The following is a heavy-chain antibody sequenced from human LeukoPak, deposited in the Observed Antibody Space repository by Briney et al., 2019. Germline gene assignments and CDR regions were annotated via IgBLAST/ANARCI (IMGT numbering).Heavy chain of an antibody. CDR3: ARDSDYGDYPDY. J-gene: IGHJ4*02. CDR1: GFTFSSYE. V-gene: IGHV3-74*01. CDR2: INSDGSST. Sequence: GGSLRLSCAASGFTFSSYEMNWVRQAPGKGLVWVSRINSDGSSTSYADSVKGRFTISRDNAKNTLYLQMNSLRAEDTAVYYCARDSDYGDYPDYWGQGTLVTVSS. D-gene: IGHD4-17*01.